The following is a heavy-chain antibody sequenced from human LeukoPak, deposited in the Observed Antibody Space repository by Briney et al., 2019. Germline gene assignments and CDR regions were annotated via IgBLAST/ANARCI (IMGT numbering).Heavy chain of an antibody. CDR3: ARDRGGSYLQGYFLH. CDR2: ISGSGGST. CDR1: GFTFSSYA. D-gene: IGHD1-26*01. V-gene: IGHV3-23*01. Sequence: GGSLRLSCAASGFTFSSYAMSWVRQAPGKGLEWVSAISGSGGSTYYADSVKGRFSISRDNSNNTLNLQMNSLRVEDTAVYYCARDRGGSYLQGYFLHWGQGSLVIVSS. J-gene: IGHJ1*01.